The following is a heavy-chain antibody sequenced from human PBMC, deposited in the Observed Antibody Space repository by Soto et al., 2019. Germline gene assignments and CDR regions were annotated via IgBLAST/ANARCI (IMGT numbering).Heavy chain of an antibody. CDR3: ARAVWYGDYGYYYGMDV. CDR2: ISYDGSNK. V-gene: IGHV3-30-3*01. J-gene: IGHJ6*02. Sequence: QVQLVESGGGVIQPGRSLRLSCAASGFTFSSYAMHWVRQAPGKGLEWVAVISYDGSNKYYADSVKGRFTISRDNSKNTLYLQMNSLRAEDTAVYYCARAVWYGDYGYYYGMDVWGQGTTVTVSS. D-gene: IGHD4-17*01. CDR1: GFTFSSYA.